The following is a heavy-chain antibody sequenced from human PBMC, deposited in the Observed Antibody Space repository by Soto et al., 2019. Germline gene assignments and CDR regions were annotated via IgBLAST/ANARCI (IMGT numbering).Heavy chain of an antibody. CDR1: GYTFTSYD. CDR2: MNPNSGNT. V-gene: IGHV1-8*01. CDR3: ARGYDYGDYISYYYYYMDV. J-gene: IGHJ6*03. Sequence: ASVKVSCKASGYTFTSYDINWVRQATGQGLEWMGWMNPNSGNTGYAQKFQGRVTMTRNTSISTAYMELSSLRSEDTAVYYCARGYDYGDYISYYYYYMDVWGKGTTVTVSS. D-gene: IGHD4-17*01.